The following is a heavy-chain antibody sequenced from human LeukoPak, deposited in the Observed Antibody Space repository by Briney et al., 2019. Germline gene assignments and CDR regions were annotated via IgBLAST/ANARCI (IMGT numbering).Heavy chain of an antibody. D-gene: IGHD1-26*01. J-gene: IGHJ4*02. CDR1: GFTFSSYA. CDR3: AKCIVGATAPFDY. CDR2: ISGSRSYT. Sequence: GGSLRLSCAASGFTFSSYAMSWVRQAPGKGLEWVSAISGSRSYTYYADSVKGRLTISRDNSKNTLYLQMNSLRAEDTAVYYCAKCIVGATAPFDYWGQGTLVTVSS. V-gene: IGHV3-23*01.